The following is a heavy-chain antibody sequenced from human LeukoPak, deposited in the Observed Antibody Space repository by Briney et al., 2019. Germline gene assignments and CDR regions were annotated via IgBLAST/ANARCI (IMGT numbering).Heavy chain of an antibody. J-gene: IGHJ4*02. D-gene: IGHD3-10*01. CDR2: VYYSGRT. CDR3: ARHKPTGSYPLEL. Sequence: PSETLSLTCTVSGDSISSYYWSWLRQPPGKGLEWIGHVYYSGRTTYNPSLRSRLTISVDTSTSQPSLKLSSVTAADTAMYYCARHKPTGSYPLELWGQGTLVTVSS. V-gene: IGHV4-59*08. CDR1: GDSISSYY.